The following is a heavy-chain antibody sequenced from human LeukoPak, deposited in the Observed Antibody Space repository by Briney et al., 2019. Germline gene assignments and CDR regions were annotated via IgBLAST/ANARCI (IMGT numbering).Heavy chain of an antibody. Sequence: SETLSLTCTVSGGSISSSSYYWGWIRQPPGKGLEWIVSIYYSGSTYYNPSLKSRVTISVDTSKNQFSLKLSSVTAADTAVYYCASRLHYDFWSGYHTGRWGQGTLVSVSS. CDR1: GGSISSSSYY. J-gene: IGHJ4*02. CDR2: IYYSGST. V-gene: IGHV4-39*01. D-gene: IGHD3-3*01. CDR3: ASRLHYDFWSGYHTGR.